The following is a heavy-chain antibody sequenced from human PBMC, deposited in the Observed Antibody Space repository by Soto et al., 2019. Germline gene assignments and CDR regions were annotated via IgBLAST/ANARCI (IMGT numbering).Heavy chain of an antibody. J-gene: IGHJ4*02. CDR1: GGSISSGDYY. V-gene: IGHV4-30-4*01. Sequence: SETLSLTCTVSGGSISSGDYYWSWIRQPPGKGLEWIGYIYYSGSTYYNPSLKSRVTISVDTSKNQFSLKLSPVTAADTAVYYCARVGTVTSFDYWGQGTLVTVSS. CDR3: ARVGTVTSFDY. D-gene: IGHD4-4*01. CDR2: IYYSGST.